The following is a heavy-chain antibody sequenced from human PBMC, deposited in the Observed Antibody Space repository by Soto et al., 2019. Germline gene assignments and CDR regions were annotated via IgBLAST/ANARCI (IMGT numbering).Heavy chain of an antibody. D-gene: IGHD2-21*02. J-gene: IGHJ4*02. Sequence: VKVSCKASGYTLTSYAMHWVRQAPGQRLEWMGWINAGNGNTKYSQKFQGRVTITRDTSASTAYMELSSLRSEDTAVYYCARVGCGGDCYPFDYWGQGTLVTVSS. CDR1: GYTLTSYA. V-gene: IGHV1-3*01. CDR2: INAGNGNT. CDR3: ARVGCGGDCYPFDY.